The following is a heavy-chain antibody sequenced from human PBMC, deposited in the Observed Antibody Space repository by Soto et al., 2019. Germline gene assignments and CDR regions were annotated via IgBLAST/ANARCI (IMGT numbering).Heavy chain of an antibody. CDR1: GFTFSSYG. CDR2: IWYDGSDK. CDR3: ARDRYSSGWYDLDY. D-gene: IGHD6-19*01. Sequence: QVQLVESGGGVVQPGRSLRLSCAASGFTFSSYGMHWVRQAPGKGLEWVSVIWYDGSDKYYADSVKGRITISRDNSKNTLNLQMNSLRAEDTAVYYCARDRYSSGWYDLDYWGQGTLVTVSS. V-gene: IGHV3-33*01. J-gene: IGHJ4*02.